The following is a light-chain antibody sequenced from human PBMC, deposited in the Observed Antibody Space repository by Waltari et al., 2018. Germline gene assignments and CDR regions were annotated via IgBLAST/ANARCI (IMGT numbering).Light chain of an antibody. Sequence: QSALTQPASVSGSPGQAIIISCTGTGSDVGGYDYVSWYQQYPGQAPRLIIYAVYNRPSGVSNRFSGSKSDNTASLTISGLQAEDESVYYRSSYTSSGVVFGGGTKLTVL. J-gene: IGLJ2*01. CDR1: GSDVGGYDY. CDR3: SSYTSSGVV. V-gene: IGLV2-14*01. CDR2: AVY.